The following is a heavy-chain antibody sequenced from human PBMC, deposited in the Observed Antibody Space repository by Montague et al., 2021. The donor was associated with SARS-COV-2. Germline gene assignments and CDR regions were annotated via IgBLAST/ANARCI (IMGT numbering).Heavy chain of an antibody. J-gene: IGHJ5*02. Sequence: SETLSLTCTVSSGSISSHYWSWIRQPPGKGLEWIGYVNYGGSTNYNPSLKSRVSISLDTSKNQFSLRLNSVTAADTAVYYCARAVTTGIDWFDPWGQGILVIASS. V-gene: IGHV4-59*11. CDR2: VNYGGST. D-gene: IGHD4-17*01. CDR3: ARAVTTGIDWFDP. CDR1: SGSISSHY.